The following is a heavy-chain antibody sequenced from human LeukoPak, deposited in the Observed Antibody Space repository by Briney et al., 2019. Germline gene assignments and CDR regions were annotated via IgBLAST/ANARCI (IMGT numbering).Heavy chain of an antibody. CDR1: AFTFSTYS. CDR2: ISSSSLYI. V-gene: IGHV3-21*01. Sequence: GGSLRLSCAASAFTFSTYSMNWVRRAPGKGLEWVSSISSSSLYIYYADSVKGRFTISRDNAKNSLYLQMNSLRAEDTAVYYCARFVYYYYYMDVWGKGTTVTVSS. CDR3: ARFVYYYYYMDV. D-gene: IGHD3-16*01. J-gene: IGHJ6*03.